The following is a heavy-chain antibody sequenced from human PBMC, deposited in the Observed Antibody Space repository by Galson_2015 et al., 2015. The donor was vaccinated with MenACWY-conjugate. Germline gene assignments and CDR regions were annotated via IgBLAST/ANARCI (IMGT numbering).Heavy chain of an antibody. J-gene: IGHJ3*02. CDR2: VNPGNGDT. V-gene: IGHV1-3*01. CDR3: ARGGYCTGDCLRDACES. CDR1: GYTFRNYA. D-gene: IGHD2-21*02. Sequence: SVKVSCKASGYTFRNYAIHWVRQAPGQRLEWMGWVNPGNGDTKFSQNLQDRVIISEDTSASTAYMELYSLSSEDTAVYYCARGGYCTGDCLRDACESWGQGTMDSGAS.